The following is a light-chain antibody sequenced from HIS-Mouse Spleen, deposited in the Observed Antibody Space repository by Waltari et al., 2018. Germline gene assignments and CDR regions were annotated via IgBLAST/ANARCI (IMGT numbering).Light chain of an antibody. J-gene: IGLJ2*01. CDR3: YSTDSSGNHRV. V-gene: IGLV3-10*01. CDR2: EDS. Sequence: SYELTQPPSVSVSPGQTARITCSGDALPKKYAYWYQQKSGQAPVLVIYEDSKRPSWIPEGFAGSSSGTMATLTSSGAQVEDEADYYCYSTDSSGNHRVFGGGTKLTVL. CDR1: ALPKKY.